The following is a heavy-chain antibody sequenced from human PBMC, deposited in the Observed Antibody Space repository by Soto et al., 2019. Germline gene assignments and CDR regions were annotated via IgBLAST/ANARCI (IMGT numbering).Heavy chain of an antibody. CDR3: AKNHWIVATNFFDL. D-gene: IGHD5-12*01. CDR2: ISGGGDYSADT. J-gene: IGHJ4*02. V-gene: IGHV3-23*01. Sequence: WGSLRLSCEASGFTFITYAISFFRHSPWKWLEWVSGISGGGDYSADTYFADSVKGRFTISRDSSKNTVYLQMNSLRAEDTAVYYCAKNHWIVATNFFDLWGRGTLVTVSS. CDR1: GFTFITYA.